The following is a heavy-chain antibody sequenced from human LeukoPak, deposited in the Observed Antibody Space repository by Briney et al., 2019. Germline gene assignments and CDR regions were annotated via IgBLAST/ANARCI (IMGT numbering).Heavy chain of an antibody. Sequence: SETLSLTCTVSGGSISSHYWSWIRQPPGKGLEWIGYIYYSGSTNYNPSLKSRVTISVDTSKNQFSLKLSSVTAADTAVCYCAGSRTVANAYYFDYWGQGTLVTVSS. CDR1: GGSISSHY. V-gene: IGHV4-59*11. CDR3: AGSRTVANAYYFDY. J-gene: IGHJ4*02. D-gene: IGHD3-10*01. CDR2: IYYSGST.